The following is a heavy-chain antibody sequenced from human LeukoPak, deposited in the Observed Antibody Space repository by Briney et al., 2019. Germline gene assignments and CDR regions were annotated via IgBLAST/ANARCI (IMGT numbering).Heavy chain of an antibody. CDR2: INSDGSST. J-gene: IGHJ4*02. CDR1: GFTFSSYW. Sequence: GGSLRLFCAASGFTFSSYWMHWVRQAPGKGLVWVSRINSDGSSTSYADSVKGRFTISRDNAKNSLYLQMNSLRAEDTAVYYCAREGYSSSSYYFDYWGQGTLITVSS. CDR3: AREGYSSSSYYFDY. D-gene: IGHD6-6*01. V-gene: IGHV3-74*01.